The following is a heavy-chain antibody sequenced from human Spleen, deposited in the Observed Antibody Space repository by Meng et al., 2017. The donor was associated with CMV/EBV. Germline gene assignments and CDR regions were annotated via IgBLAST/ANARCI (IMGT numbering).Heavy chain of an antibody. Sequence: SVKVSCKASGGTFSSYAISWVRQAPGQGLEWMGGIIPIFGTANYAQKFQGRVTITTDESTSTAYMELSSLRSEDTAVYYCAIGYCDTMKCAGGLDCWGQGTLVTVSS. V-gene: IGHV1-69*05. CDR3: AIGYCDTMKCAGGLDC. D-gene: IGHD2-15*01. CDR2: IIPIFGTA. J-gene: IGHJ4*02. CDR1: GGTFSSYA.